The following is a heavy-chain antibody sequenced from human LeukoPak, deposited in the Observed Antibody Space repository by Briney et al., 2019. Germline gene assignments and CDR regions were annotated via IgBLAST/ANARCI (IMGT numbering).Heavy chain of an antibody. V-gene: IGHV4-59*02. CDR2: VYHSGST. D-gene: IGHD2-21*01. J-gene: IGHJ4*02. CDR3: ARARLAMSDVFDS. Sequence: SETLSLTCSVSGHSVSSYYWIWIRQPPGKGLEWIGYVYHSGSTNYNPSLNSRVTISLDTSKNQFSLKLTSVTAADTAVYYCARARLAMSDVFDSWGQGTLVTVSS. CDR1: GHSVSSYY.